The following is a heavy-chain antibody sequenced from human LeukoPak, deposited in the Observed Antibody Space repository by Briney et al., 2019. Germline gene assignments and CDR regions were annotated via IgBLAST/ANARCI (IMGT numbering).Heavy chain of an antibody. CDR1: GGSISSSSYY. CDR2: IYYSGST. V-gene: IGHV4-39*07. CDR3: ARGGEAYYDILTGYRAQFNWFDP. D-gene: IGHD3-9*01. Sequence: SETLSLTCTVSGGSISSSSYYWGWIRQPPGKGLEWIGSIYYSGSTYYNPSLKSRVTISVDTSKNQFSLKLSSVTAADTAVYYCARGGEAYYDILTGYRAQFNWFDPWGQGTLVTVSS. J-gene: IGHJ5*02.